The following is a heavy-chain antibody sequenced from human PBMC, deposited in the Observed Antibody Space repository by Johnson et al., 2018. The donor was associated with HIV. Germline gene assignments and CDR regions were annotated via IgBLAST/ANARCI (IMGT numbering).Heavy chain of an antibody. CDR2: ISWNSGSI. CDR1: GFTFSSYA. Sequence: VQLVESGGGVVQPGMSLTLSCAASGFTFSSYAIHWVPQAPGKGLEWVSGISWNSGSIGYADSVKGRFTISRDNAKNSLYLQMNSLRAEDTALYYCAKAPWRGGDPNSAFDIWGQGTMVTVSS. D-gene: IGHD3-16*01. J-gene: IGHJ3*02. CDR3: AKAPWRGGDPNSAFDI. V-gene: IGHV3-9*01.